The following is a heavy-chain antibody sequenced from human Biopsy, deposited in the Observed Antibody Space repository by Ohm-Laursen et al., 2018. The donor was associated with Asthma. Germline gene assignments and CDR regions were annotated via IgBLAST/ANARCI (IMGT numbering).Heavy chain of an antibody. CDR3: ARWGIQGVRFWGMDV. D-gene: IGHD3-10*01. CDR1: GDSFSNYA. V-gene: IGHV1-69*01. J-gene: IGHJ6*02. CDR2: LIPVLGTP. Sequence: SSVKVSCKASGDSFSNYAISWVRQAPGQGLEWMGGLIPVLGTPDHAQMFQGRVTITADESTSTAYLELSSLRSEDTAVYYCARWGIQGVRFWGMDVWGQGTTVTVSS.